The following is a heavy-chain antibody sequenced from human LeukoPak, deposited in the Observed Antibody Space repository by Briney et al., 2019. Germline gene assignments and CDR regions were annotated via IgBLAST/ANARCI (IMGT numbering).Heavy chain of an antibody. CDR1: GFTFSSYS. CDR3: AREVGIRYFDWLSFEQGNWFDP. V-gene: IGHV3-21*01. J-gene: IGHJ5*02. D-gene: IGHD3-9*01. CDR2: ISSSSSYI. Sequence: PGGSLRLSCAASGFTFSSYSMNWVRQAPGKGLEWVSSISSSSSYIYYADSVKGRFTISRDNAKNSLYLQMNSLRAEDTAVYYCAREVGIRYFDWLSFEQGNWFDPWGQGTLVTVSS.